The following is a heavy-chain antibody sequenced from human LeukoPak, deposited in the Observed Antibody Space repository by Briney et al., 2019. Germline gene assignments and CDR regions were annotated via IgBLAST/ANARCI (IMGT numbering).Heavy chain of an antibody. CDR2: IFYSGST. Sequence: SETLSLTCTVSSGSISTSNYYWGWVRQPPGKALEWIGNIFYSGSTYYSPSLKSRVTISLDTSRNQFSLKLSSVTAADTVVYYCARQWGSHTNWFDPWGQGTLVTVSS. J-gene: IGHJ5*02. D-gene: IGHD3-16*01. V-gene: IGHV4-39*01. CDR3: ARQWGSHTNWFDP. CDR1: SGSISTSNYY.